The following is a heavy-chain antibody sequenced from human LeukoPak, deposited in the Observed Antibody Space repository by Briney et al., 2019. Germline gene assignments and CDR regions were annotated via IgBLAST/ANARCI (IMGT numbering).Heavy chain of an antibody. J-gene: IGHJ6*02. Sequence: GGSLRLSCAASGFTVSSNYMSWVRQAPGKGLEWVSVIYSGGSTFYADSVQGRFTISRDNSNNTLFLQMNRLRVEDTAVYYCAKDSGSGSYYYYYGMDVWGQGTTVTVSS. V-gene: IGHV3-66*01. D-gene: IGHD3-10*01. CDR3: AKDSGSGSYYYYYGMDV. CDR2: IYSGGST. CDR1: GFTVSSNY.